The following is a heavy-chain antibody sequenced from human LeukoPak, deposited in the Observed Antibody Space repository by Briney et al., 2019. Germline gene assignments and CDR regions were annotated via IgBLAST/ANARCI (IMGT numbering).Heavy chain of an antibody. D-gene: IGHD3-10*01. CDR3: ARHVGSGSLYYYYYMDV. CDR2: MHTSGGT. J-gene: IGHJ6*03. CDR1: GGSISSGSYC. V-gene: IGHV4-61*09. Sequence: SETLSLTCTVSGGSISSGSYCWSWIRKPAGKGLEWIGHMHTSGGTNYNPSLKSRVTISVDMSKNQFSLKLSSVTAADTAVYYCARHVGSGSLYYYYYMDVWGKGTTVTISS.